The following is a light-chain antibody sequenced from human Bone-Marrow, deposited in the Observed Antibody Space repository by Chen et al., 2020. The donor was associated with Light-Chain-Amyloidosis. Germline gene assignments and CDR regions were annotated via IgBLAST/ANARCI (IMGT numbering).Light chain of an antibody. CDR1: SGDVGRYDR. CDR3: SSYTSISTLI. V-gene: IGLV2-18*02. J-gene: IGLJ2*01. CDR2: EDN. Sequence: QSALTQPPSVSGSPGQSVTISCTGTSGDVGRYDRVSWYQQSPGTAPKVIIFEDNNRPSGVPDRFSGSKSGNAASLTISGLQAEDEGDYYCSSYTSISTLIFGGGTKLTVI.